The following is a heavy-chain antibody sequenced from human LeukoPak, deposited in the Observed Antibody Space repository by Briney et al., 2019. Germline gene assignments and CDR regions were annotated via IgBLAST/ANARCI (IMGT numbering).Heavy chain of an antibody. J-gene: IGHJ3*02. Sequence: PRGSLRLSCAASGFTFSSYEMNWVRQAPGKGLEWVSYISSSGSTIYYADSVKGRFTISRDNAKNSLYLQMNSLRAEDTAIYYCARGWDSGIHFDMWGQGTMVTVSS. CDR1: GFTFSSYE. V-gene: IGHV3-48*03. CDR3: ARGWDSGIHFDM. D-gene: IGHD1-26*01. CDR2: ISSSGSTI.